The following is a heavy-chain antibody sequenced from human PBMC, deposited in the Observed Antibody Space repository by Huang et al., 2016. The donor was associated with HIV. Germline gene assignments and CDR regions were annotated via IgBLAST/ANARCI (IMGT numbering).Heavy chain of an antibody. CDR2: ISSNGETS. J-gene: IGHJ4*02. D-gene: IGHD3-3*01. V-gene: IGHV3-23*01. CDR3: AKGRATILDRLDS. Sequence: EVQLLESGGGLVRPGGSLRLSCAACGVTFSRYAMSWVRQAPGKGVEWVSVISSNGETSDYTDSVKGRFTISRDNSKNTVSMQMHSLRVEDTAVYYCAKGRATILDRLDSWGQGTLVTVSS. CDR1: GVTFSRYA.